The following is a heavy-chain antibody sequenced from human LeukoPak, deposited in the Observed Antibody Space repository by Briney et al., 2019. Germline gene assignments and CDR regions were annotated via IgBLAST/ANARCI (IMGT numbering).Heavy chain of an antibody. CDR2: ISGRTGGT. Sequence: GGSLRLSCAASGFTFTTNAMSWVRQAPGKGLELVSAISGRTGGTYYADSVKGRFTISRDNSKSTLYLQMDSLRAEDTAVYYCAKCGNSGCHLIDYWGQGTLVTVSS. J-gene: IGHJ4*02. D-gene: IGHD5-12*01. CDR3: AKCGNSGCHLIDY. V-gene: IGHV3-23*01. CDR1: GFTFTTNA.